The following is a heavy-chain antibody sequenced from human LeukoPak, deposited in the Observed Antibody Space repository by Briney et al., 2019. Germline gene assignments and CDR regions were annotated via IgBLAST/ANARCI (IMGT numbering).Heavy chain of an antibody. V-gene: IGHV3-9*01. CDR1: GFTFDDYA. CDR2: ISWNSGSI. D-gene: IGHD6-13*01. Sequence: GGSLRLSCAASGFTFDDYAIHWVRQAPGKGLEWVLGISWNSGSIGYADSVKGRFTISRDNAKNSLYLQMNSLRAEDTALYYCAKVGIAAAGWVGYFDYWGQGTLVTVSS. CDR3: AKVGIAAAGWVGYFDY. J-gene: IGHJ4*02.